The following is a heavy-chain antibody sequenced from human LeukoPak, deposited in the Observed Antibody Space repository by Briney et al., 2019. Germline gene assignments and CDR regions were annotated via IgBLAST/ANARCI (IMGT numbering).Heavy chain of an antibody. D-gene: IGHD3-22*01. CDR3: ARDRAGYYDSSGPLDY. Sequence: GGSLRLSCAASEFTFSTYAMHWVRQAPGKGLXXXXVISYDGSNKYYADSVKGRFTISRDNSKSTLYLQMNNLRADDTAVYSCARDRAGYYDSSGPLDYWGQGTLVTVSS. V-gene: IGHV3-30-3*01. CDR2: ISYDGSNK. CDR1: EFTFSTYA. J-gene: IGHJ4*02.